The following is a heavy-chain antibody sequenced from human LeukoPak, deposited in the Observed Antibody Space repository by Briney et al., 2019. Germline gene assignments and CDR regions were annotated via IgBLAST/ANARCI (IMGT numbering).Heavy chain of an antibody. CDR3: ARDYMDSIDY. Sequence: GASVKVSCKASGGTFISYAISWVRQAPGQGLEWMGGIIPIFGTANYAQKFQGRVTMTRDTSTSTVYMELSSLRAEDTAVYYCARDYMDSIDYWGQGTLVTVSS. CDR1: GGTFISYA. J-gene: IGHJ4*02. CDR2: IIPIFGTA. D-gene: IGHD2-2*03. V-gene: IGHV1-69*05.